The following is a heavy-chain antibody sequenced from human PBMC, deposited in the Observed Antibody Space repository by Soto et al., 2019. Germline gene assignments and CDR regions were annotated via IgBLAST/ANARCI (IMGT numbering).Heavy chain of an antibody. V-gene: IGHV3-33*01. CDR3: ARVYDSSGYPRYYFDY. J-gene: IGHJ4*02. D-gene: IGHD3-22*01. CDR2: IWYDGSNK. CDR1: GFTFSSYG. Sequence: WVSLRLSCAASGFTFSSYGMHWVRQARGKGLEWVAVIWYDGSNKYYADSVKGRFTISRDNSKNTLYLQMNSLRAEDTAVYYCARVYDSSGYPRYYFDYWGQGTLVTVSS.